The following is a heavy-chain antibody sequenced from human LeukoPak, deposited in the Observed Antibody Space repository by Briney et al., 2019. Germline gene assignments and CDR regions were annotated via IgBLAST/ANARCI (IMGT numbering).Heavy chain of an antibody. CDR1: GFTFSSYG. CDR3: AMQTYGSGSYYSYYHYMDV. Sequence: PGGSLRLSCAASGFTFSSYGMHWVRQAPGKGLEWVAVIWYDGSNKYYADSVKGRFTISRDNSKNTLYLQMNSLRAEDTAVYYCAMQTYGSGSYYSYYHYMDVWGKGTTVTVSS. CDR2: IWYDGSNK. D-gene: IGHD3-10*01. V-gene: IGHV3-33*01. J-gene: IGHJ6*03.